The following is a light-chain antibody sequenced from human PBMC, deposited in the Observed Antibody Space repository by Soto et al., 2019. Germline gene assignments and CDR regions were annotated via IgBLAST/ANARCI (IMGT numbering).Light chain of an antibody. Sequence: QSALTQPASVSGSPGQSITISCTGTSSDVGGYNYVSWYQQHPGKAPKLMIYDVSNRPSGVSNRFSGSKSGNTASLTISGLQGEDEADYYCSSYTSSSTNVVFGGGTKVTVL. CDR3: SSYTSSSTNVV. V-gene: IGLV2-14*01. CDR1: SSDVGGYNY. J-gene: IGLJ2*01. CDR2: DVS.